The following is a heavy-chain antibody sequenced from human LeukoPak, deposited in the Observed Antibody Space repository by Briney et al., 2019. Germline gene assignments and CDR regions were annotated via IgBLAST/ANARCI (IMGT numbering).Heavy chain of an antibody. CDR3: ARNIAVAGRGDYMDV. D-gene: IGHD6-19*01. V-gene: IGHV4-39*01. CDR1: GGSLSSNRYY. CDR2: KYYSGST. Sequence: SEALPVTCTVSGGSLSSNRYYGGWIRQPPGKGLEWMGSKYYSGSTYYNPSLKNRVTISVDTSKNQFSLKLSSVTAADTAVYYCARNIAVAGRGDYMDVWGKGTTVTISS. J-gene: IGHJ6*03.